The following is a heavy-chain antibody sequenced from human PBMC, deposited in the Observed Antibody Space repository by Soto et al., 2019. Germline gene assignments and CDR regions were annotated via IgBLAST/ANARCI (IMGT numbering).Heavy chain of an antibody. CDR1: GYSFTSYW. D-gene: IGHD6-19*01. CDR2: IYPGDSDT. V-gene: IGHV5-51*01. CDR3: ARQGSSGWYSPQYYCGMDV. J-gene: IGHJ6*02. Sequence: GESLKISCKGSGYSFTSYWIGWVRQMPGKGLEWMGIIYPGDSDTRYSPSFQGQVTISADKSISTAYLQWSSLKASDTAMYYCARQGSSGWYSPQYYCGMDVWGQGTTVTVSS.